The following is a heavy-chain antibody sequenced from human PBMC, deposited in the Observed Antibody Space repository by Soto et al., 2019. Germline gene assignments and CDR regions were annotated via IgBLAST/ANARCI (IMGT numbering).Heavy chain of an antibody. J-gene: IGHJ4*02. V-gene: IGHV1-8*01. CDR1: GYTFITYD. D-gene: IGHD6-25*01. Sequence: GASVKVSCKASGYTFITYDINWVRQATGQGLEWMGWMNPSNGDAGYAQKFQGRLTMTRNTSISTAYMELSSLRSDDTAVYFCARRKERSGPNYFDPGGQGSLVTVSS. CDR3: ARRKERSGPNYFDP. CDR2: MNPSNGDA.